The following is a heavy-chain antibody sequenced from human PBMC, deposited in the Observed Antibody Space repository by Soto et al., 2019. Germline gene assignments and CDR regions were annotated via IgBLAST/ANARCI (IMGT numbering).Heavy chain of an antibody. CDR3: ARAGGARGMPRSYWYFDL. V-gene: IGHV3-7*03. J-gene: IGHJ2*01. Sequence: GGSLRLSCAASGFTFSSYWMSWVRQAPGKGLEWVANIKQDGSEKYYVDSVKGRFTISRDNAKNSLYLQMNSLRAEDTAMYYCARAGGARGMPRSYWYFDLWGRGTLVTVSS. CDR2: IKQDGSEK. CDR1: GFTFSSYW. D-gene: IGHD3-10*01.